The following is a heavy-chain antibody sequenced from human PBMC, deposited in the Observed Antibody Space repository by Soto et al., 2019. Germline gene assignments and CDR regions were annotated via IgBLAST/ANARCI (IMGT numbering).Heavy chain of an antibody. CDR1: GGTFSRYA. V-gene: IGHV1-69*13. CDR2: IISIFRTA. Sequence: ASVKVSCKASGGTFSRYAINWVRQAPGQGPEWMGGIISIFRTAHYAQKFQGRVTITADESTSTAYMELSSLRSEDTAVYYCARARDYYASRGPDDHYYGMDVWSQGTTVTVSS. D-gene: IGHD3-22*01. CDR3: ARARDYYASRGPDDHYYGMDV. J-gene: IGHJ6*02.